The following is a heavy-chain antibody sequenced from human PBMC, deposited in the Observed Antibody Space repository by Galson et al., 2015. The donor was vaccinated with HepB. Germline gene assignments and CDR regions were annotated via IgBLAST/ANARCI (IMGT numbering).Heavy chain of an antibody. V-gene: IGHV3-23*01. J-gene: IGHJ4*02. CDR3: AKERRGGQQLVRGAIDY. CDR1: GFTFSSYA. CDR2: ISGSGGST. Sequence: SLRLSCAASGFTFSSYAMSWVRQAPGKGLEWVSAISGSGGSTYYADSVKGRFTISRDNSKNTLYLQMNSLRAEDTAVYYGAKERRGGQQLVRGAIDYWGQGTLVTVSS. D-gene: IGHD6-13*01.